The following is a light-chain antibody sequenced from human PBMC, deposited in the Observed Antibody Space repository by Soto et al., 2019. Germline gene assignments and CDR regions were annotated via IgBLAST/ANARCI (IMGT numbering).Light chain of an antibody. CDR2: GNS. Sequence: QSVLTQPPSVSGAPGQRVTISCTGSSSNIGAGYDVHWYQQLPGTAPKLLIYGNSNRPSGVPDRFSGSKSGTSVSLAITGLQAEDEADYYCQSYDSSLSGPLFGGGTKLTVL. V-gene: IGLV1-40*01. J-gene: IGLJ2*01. CDR3: QSYDSSLSGPL. CDR1: SSNIGAGYD.